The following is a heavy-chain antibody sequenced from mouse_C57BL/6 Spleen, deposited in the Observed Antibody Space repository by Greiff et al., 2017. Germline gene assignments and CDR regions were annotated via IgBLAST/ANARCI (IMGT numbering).Heavy chain of an antibody. D-gene: IGHD2-3*01. V-gene: IGHV1-64*01. CDR3: ARDGRTYYAMDY. J-gene: IGHJ4*01. CDR2: IHPNSGST. CDR1: GYTFTSYW. Sequence: QVQLQQPGAELVKPGASVKLSCKASGYTFTSYWMHWVKQRPGQGLEWIGMIHPNSGSTNYNEKFKSKATLTVDKSSSTAYMQLSSLTSEDSAVYYCARDGRTYYAMDYWGQGTSVTVSS.